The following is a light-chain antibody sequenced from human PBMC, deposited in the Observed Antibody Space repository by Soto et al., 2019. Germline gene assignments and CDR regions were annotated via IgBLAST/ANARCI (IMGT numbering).Light chain of an antibody. J-gene: IGLJ1*01. V-gene: IGLV2-8*01. Sequence: QSLLTQPPSASGSPGQSVTISCTGTSSDVGGYNYVSWYQQHPGKAPKLMIYEVSKRPSGVPDRFSGSKSGNTASLTVPGLQAEDEADYYCSSYAGSNNFVFGTGTKVTVL. CDR1: SSDVGGYNY. CDR3: SSYAGSNNFV. CDR2: EVS.